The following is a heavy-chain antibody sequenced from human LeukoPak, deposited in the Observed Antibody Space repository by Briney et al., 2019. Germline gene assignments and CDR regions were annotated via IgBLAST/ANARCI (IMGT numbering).Heavy chain of an antibody. CDR1: GYSFTSYW. J-gene: IGHJ4*02. D-gene: IGHD2-15*01. V-gene: IGHV5-51*01. Sequence: GESLQISCKGSGYSFTSYWIGWVRQMPGKGLEWMGIIYPGDSDTRYSPSFQGQVTISADKSISTAYLQWSSLKASDTAMYYCASSDCSGGSCYSSLDYWGQGTLVTVSS. CDR2: IYPGDSDT. CDR3: ASSDCSGGSCYSSLDY.